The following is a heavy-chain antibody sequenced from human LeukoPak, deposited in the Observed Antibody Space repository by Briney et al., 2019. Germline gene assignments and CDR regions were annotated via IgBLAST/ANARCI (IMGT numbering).Heavy chain of an antibody. J-gene: IGHJ4*02. CDR1: GYSFTSYW. V-gene: IGHV5-51*01. D-gene: IGHD4-17*01. Sequence: NLGAPLKISCKGSGYSFTSYWIGWVRQMPGKGLEWMEIIYPGDSDTRYSPSFQGQVTISADKSNSIAYLQWSSLKASDTAMYYCARHVPSDPVTYFDYWGQGTLVTVSS. CDR3: ARHVPSDPVTYFDY. CDR2: IYPGDSDT.